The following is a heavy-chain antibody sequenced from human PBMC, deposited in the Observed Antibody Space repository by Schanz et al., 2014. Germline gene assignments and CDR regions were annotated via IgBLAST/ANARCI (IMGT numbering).Heavy chain of an antibody. Sequence: EVQLVESGGGLIQPGGSLRLSCAVSGFTVNTNYMSWVRQAPGKGLEWISSMYINSGSTQYADSVKGRFIISRDNSKNTLYLQMNSLRTEDTAVYYCARGPSRGTYYYGMDVWGQGTTVTVSS. CDR1: GFTVNTNY. CDR3: ARGPSRGTYYYGMDV. D-gene: IGHD2-2*01. J-gene: IGHJ6*02. CDR2: MYINSGST. V-gene: IGHV3-66*03.